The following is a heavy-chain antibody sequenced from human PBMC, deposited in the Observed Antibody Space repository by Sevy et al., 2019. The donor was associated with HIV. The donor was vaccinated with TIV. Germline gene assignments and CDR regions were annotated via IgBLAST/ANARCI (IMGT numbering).Heavy chain of an antibody. V-gene: IGHV3-74*01. J-gene: IGHJ4*02. Sequence: GGSLRLSCAASGFTFSSDWMHWVRQAPGKALVWVSRISSDGSSTSYADSVKGRFTISRDNAKNTLYLQMNSLRAEDTAVYYCVTDGGPGVYFDNWGQGTLVTVSS. CDR1: GFTFSSDW. D-gene: IGHD3-10*01. CDR2: ISSDGSST. CDR3: VTDGGPGVYFDN.